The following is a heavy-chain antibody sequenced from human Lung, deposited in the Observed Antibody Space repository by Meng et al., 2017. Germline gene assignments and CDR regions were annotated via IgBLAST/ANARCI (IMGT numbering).Heavy chain of an antibody. Sequence: RQEWGAGLLKPSETLSLTCVVSGGSFSDDDGSWIRQPPGKVLEWIGEINHSGSTNYNPSLESRATISVDTSQNNLSLKLSSVTAADSAVYYCARGPTTMAHDFDYWGQGTLVTVSS. CDR3: ARGPTTMAHDFDY. CDR2: INHSGST. D-gene: IGHD4-11*01. CDR1: GGSFSDDD. V-gene: IGHV4-34*01. J-gene: IGHJ4*02.